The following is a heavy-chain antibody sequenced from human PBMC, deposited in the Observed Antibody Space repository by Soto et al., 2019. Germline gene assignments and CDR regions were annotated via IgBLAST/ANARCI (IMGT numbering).Heavy chain of an antibody. J-gene: IGHJ4*02. V-gene: IGHV4-39*01. CDR2: IYYSGST. D-gene: IGHD6-13*01. CDR1: GGSISSSSYY. CDR3: ARPFGDSSSWFNY. Sequence: SETLSLTCTVSGGSISSSSYYWGWIRQPPGKGLEWIGSIYYSGSTYYNPSLKSRVTISVDTSKNQFSLKLSSVTAADTAVYYCARPFGDSSSWFNYWGQGTLVTVSS.